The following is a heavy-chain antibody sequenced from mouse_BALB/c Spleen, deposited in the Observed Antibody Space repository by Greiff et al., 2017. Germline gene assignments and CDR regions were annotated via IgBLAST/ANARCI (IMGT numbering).Heavy chain of an antibody. CDR1: GYTFTDYW. D-gene: IGHD1-2*01. CDR3: VRSTTARYFDV. Sequence: QVQLQQPGAELVMPGASVKMSCKASGYTFTDYWMHWVKQRPGQGLEWIGAINTSNSYTSYNQKFKGKATLTVDESSSTAYMQLSSLTSEDSAVYYCVRSTTARYFDVWGAGTTVTVSS. V-gene: IGHV1-69*01. J-gene: IGHJ1*01. CDR2: INTSNSYT.